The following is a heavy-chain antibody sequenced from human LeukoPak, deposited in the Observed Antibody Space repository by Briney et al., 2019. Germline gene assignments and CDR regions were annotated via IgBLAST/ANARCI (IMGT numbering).Heavy chain of an antibody. V-gene: IGHV3-30*04. CDR2: ISYDGSNK. D-gene: IGHD3-22*01. CDR3: AKRGGYYYDSRKYYFDY. J-gene: IGHJ4*02. Sequence: GGSLRLSCAASGFTFSSYAMHWVRQAPGKGLEWVAVISYDGSNKYYADSVKGRFTISRDNSKNTLYLQMNSLRAEDTAVYYCAKRGGYYYDSRKYYFDYWGQGTLVTVSS. CDR1: GFTFSSYA.